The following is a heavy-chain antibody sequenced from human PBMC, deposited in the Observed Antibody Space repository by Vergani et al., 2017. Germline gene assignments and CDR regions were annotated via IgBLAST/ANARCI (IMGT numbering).Heavy chain of an antibody. CDR1: GFTFSSYW. Sequence: EVQLVESGGGLVKPGGSLRLSCAASGFTFSSYWMSWVRQAPGKGLEWVANIKQDGSEKYYVDSVKGRVTISRDNAKNSLYLQMNSLRAEDTAVYYCARAGTGYSSGDREFVDYWGQGTLVTVSS. CDR2: IKQDGSEK. V-gene: IGHV3-7*03. J-gene: IGHJ4*02. D-gene: IGHD6-19*01. CDR3: ARAGTGYSSGDREFVDY.